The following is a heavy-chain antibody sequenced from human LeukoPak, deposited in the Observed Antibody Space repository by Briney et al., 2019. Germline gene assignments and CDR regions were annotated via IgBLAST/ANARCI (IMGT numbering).Heavy chain of an antibody. CDR3: LRRLAY. Sequence: PGGSLRLSCAASGFTFSSHSMNWVRQAPGKGLEWVSHITGDASTVNYADSVKGRFTISRDNAKNSLFLQMNSLRDEDTAVYYCLRRLAYWGQGTLVTVSS. CDR2: ITGDASTV. CDR1: GFTFSSHS. J-gene: IGHJ4*02. V-gene: IGHV3-48*02.